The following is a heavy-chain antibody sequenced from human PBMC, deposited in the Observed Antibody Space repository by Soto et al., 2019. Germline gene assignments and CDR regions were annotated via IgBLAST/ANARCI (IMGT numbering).Heavy chain of an antibody. CDR2: IYSGGST. V-gene: IGHV3-53*01. D-gene: IGHD3-22*01. Sequence: GGSLRLSCAASGFTVSSNYMSWVRQAPGKWLEWVSVIYSGGSTYYADSVKGRFTISRDNSKNTLYLQMNSLRAEDTAVYYCARGVASSGYELRDWFDPWGQGXLVTVYS. CDR3: ARGVASSGYELRDWFDP. CDR1: GFTVSSNY. J-gene: IGHJ5*02.